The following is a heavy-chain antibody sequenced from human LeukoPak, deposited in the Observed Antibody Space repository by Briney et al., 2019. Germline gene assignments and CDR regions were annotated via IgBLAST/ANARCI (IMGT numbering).Heavy chain of an antibody. V-gene: IGHV1-2*02. CDR3: AREYTGYPELWGFDY. CDR1: GYTFTGYY. CDR2: INPNSGGT. J-gene: IGHJ4*02. Sequence: GASVKVSCTASGYTFTGYYMHWVRQAPGQGLEWMGWINPNSGGTHYAQTFQGRLTTTRDTSISTAYMELSRLRSDDTGVYYCAREYTGYPELWGFDYWGQGTLVTVSS. D-gene: IGHD5-18*01.